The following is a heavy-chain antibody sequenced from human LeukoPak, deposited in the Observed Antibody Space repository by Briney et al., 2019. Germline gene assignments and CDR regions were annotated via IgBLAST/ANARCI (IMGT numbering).Heavy chain of an antibody. Sequence: ASVRVSCKASGYTFTSYDINWVRQATGQGLEWMGWMNPNSGNTGYAQKFQGRVTMTRNTSISTAYMELSSLRSEDTAVYYCARASGWVDFDYWAREPWSPSPQ. CDR3: ARASGWVDFDY. CDR2: MNPNSGNT. CDR1: GYTFTSYD. D-gene: IGHD6-19*01. V-gene: IGHV1-8*01. J-gene: IGHJ4*02.